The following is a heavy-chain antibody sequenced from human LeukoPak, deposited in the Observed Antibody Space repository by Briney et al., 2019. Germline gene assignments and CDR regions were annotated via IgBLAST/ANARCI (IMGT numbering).Heavy chain of an antibody. CDR3: ARGTMFPYYFDY. D-gene: IGHD3-10*02. Sequence: GGSLRLSCAASGFTFSTYEMNWVRQAPGEGLEWISYISGSGTSVRYADSVKGRFTISRDNAKNSLYLQMNSLRAEDTAVYYCARGTMFPYYFDYWGQGTLVTVSS. V-gene: IGHV3-48*03. CDR1: GFTFSTYE. J-gene: IGHJ4*02. CDR2: ISGSGTSV.